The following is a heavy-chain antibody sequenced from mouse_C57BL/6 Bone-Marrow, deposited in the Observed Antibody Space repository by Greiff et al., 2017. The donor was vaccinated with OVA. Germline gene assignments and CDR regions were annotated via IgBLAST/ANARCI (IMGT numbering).Heavy chain of an antibody. CDR1: GYTFTDYE. V-gene: IGHV1-15*01. D-gene: IGHD1-1*01. CDR3: TRYDTITTVVPFAY. Sequence: VKLVESGAELVRPGASVTLSCKASGYTFTDYEMHWVKQTPVHGLEWIGAIDPETGGTAYNQKFKGKAILTADKSSSTAYMELRSLTSEDSAVYYCTRYDTITTVVPFAYWGQGTLVTVSA. J-gene: IGHJ3*01. CDR2: IDPETGGT.